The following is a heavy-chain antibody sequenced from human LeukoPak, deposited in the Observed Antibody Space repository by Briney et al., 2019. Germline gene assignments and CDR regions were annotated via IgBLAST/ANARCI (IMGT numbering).Heavy chain of an antibody. CDR2: IKSKTDGGAT. V-gene: IGHV3-15*01. D-gene: IGHD6-19*01. Sequence: GGSLRLSCAASGFTFSNAWMSWVRQAPGKGLEWVGRIKSKTDGGATDYVAPVKGRFSISRDDSKNTLYLQMNSLKTEDTGVYYCARGGYSSGWYFDYWGQGTLVTVSS. CDR1: GFTFSNAW. J-gene: IGHJ4*02. CDR3: ARGGYSSGWYFDY.